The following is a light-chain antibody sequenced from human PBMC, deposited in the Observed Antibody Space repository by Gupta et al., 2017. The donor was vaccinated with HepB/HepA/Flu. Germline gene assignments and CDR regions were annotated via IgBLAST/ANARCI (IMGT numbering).Light chain of an antibody. V-gene: IGKV3-20*01. Sequence: EIVLTQSPGTLSLSPGERATLSCRASQSVSSYYLAWYQQKPGQAPRLLIYGASSRATGIPDRFSGGGSGTDFTLTISRLEPEDSAVYYCQQYVSSPYTFGQGTKLEIK. CDR1: QSVSSYY. CDR2: GAS. J-gene: IGKJ2*01. CDR3: QQYVSSPYT.